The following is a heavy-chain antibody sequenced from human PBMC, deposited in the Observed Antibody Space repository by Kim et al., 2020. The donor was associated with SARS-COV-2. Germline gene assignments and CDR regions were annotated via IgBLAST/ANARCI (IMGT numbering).Heavy chain of an antibody. D-gene: IGHD3-10*01. J-gene: IGHJ4*02. CDR1: GGSISSYY. CDR2: IYYSGST. V-gene: IGHV4-59*13. CDR3: ARVPYGSGRIDY. Sequence: SETLSLTCTVSGGSISSYYWSWIRQPPGKGLEWIGYIYYSGSTNYNPSLKSRVTISVDTSKNQFSLKLSSVTAADTAVYYCARVPYGSGRIDYWGQGTLFTVSS.